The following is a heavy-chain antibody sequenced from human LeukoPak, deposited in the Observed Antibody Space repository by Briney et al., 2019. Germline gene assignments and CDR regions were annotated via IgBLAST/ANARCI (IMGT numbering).Heavy chain of an antibody. CDR2: ISSSGDTK. D-gene: IGHD3-22*01. V-gene: IGHV3-11*04. CDR1: GFTFLSDYY. J-gene: IGHJ4*02. CDR3: ATYDSSGCVY. Sequence: GGSLRLSCAASGFTFLSDYYMSWIRQAPGKGLEWVSYISSSGDTKHYADSVKGRFTISRDNAKKSLYLQMNSLRAEDTAVYFCATYDSSGCVYWGQGTLLTVSS.